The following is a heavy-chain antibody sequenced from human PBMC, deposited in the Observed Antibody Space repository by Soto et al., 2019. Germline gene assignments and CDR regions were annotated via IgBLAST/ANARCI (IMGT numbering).Heavy chain of an antibody. CDR2: INHSGST. D-gene: IGHD3-16*02. V-gene: IGHV4-34*01. Sequence: PSETLSLTCAVYGGSFSGYYWIWIRQPPGKGLEWIGEINHSGSTNYNPSLKSRVTISVDTSKNQFSLKLSSVTAADTAVYYCARHRIMITFGGVIVPLHFDYWGQGTLVTVSS. CDR1: GGSFSGYY. CDR3: ARHRIMITFGGVIVPLHFDY. J-gene: IGHJ4*02.